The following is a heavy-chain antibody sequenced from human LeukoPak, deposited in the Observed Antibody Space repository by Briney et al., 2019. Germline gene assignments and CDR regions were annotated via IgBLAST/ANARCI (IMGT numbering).Heavy chain of an antibody. Sequence: ASVKVSCKVSGYTVTQLSMHWVRQAPGKGLEWMGGFDPEDGETIYAQKFQGRVTMTEDTSTDTAYTELSSLRSEDTAVYYCATPAGGDYGDYPDAFDIWGQGTMVTVSS. CDR3: ATPAGGDYGDYPDAFDI. D-gene: IGHD4-17*01. V-gene: IGHV1-24*01. J-gene: IGHJ3*02. CDR2: FDPEDGET. CDR1: GYTVTQLS.